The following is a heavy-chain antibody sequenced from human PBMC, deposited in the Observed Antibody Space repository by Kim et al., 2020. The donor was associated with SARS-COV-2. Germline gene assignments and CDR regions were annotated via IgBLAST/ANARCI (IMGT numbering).Heavy chain of an antibody. D-gene: IGHD2-2*01. CDR3: AKYVVPAADRGNWFDP. Sequence: SLKGRFSIAGDTSRNTLYLHMNSLEAEDTAVYYCAKYVVPAADRGNWFDPWGQGTLVTVSS. J-gene: IGHJ5*02. V-gene: IGHV3-23*01.